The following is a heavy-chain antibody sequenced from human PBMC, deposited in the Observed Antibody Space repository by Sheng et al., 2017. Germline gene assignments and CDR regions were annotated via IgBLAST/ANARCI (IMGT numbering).Heavy chain of an antibody. V-gene: IGHV3-21*01. Sequence: EVQVAESGGGLVKPGGSLRLSCAASGFTFSNYNMNWVRQAPGKGLEWVSFISSSSGYINYADSVKGRFTISRDNAKNSLYLQMNSLRAEDTAVYYCARARVTGTAWFDPWGQGTLVTVSS. CDR2: ISSSSGYI. D-gene: IGHD1-7*01. CDR1: GFTFSNYN. CDR3: ARARVTGTAWFDP. J-gene: IGHJ5*02.